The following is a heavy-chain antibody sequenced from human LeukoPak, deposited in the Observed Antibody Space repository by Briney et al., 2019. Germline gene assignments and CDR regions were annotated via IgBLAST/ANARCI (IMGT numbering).Heavy chain of an antibody. V-gene: IGHV4-39*01. Sequence: PSETLSLTCTVSGGSISSTIYYWGWIRQPRGKGLEWIGNIYYSGSTSYNPSLKSRVTLSIDMSRNQFSLKLTSVTAADTAVYYCAVSRGSSNFDYWGQGALATVSS. J-gene: IGHJ4*02. CDR2: IYYSGST. D-gene: IGHD1-26*01. CDR3: AVSRGSSNFDY. CDR1: GGSISSTIYY.